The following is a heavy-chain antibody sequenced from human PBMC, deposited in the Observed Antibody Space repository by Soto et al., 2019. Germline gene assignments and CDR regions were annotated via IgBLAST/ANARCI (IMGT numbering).Heavy chain of an antibody. CDR1: WFPFCRYA. D-gene: IGHD5-12*01. J-gene: IGHJ4*02. CDR2: ISGIGHST. Sequence: PGGGLRLSFAASWFPFCRYALSWGRQAPGKGLEWVSAISGIGHSTYYADSVKGRFTISRDNSKNTLYLQMNSLRAEDTAVYYCAKRIMATIGHFDSWGQGTLVTVSS. CDR3: AKRIMATIGHFDS. V-gene: IGHV3-23*01.